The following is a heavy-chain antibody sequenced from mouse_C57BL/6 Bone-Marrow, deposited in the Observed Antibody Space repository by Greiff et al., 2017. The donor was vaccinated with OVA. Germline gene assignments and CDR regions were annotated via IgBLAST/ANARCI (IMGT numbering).Heavy chain of an antibody. V-gene: IGHV1-69*01. Sequence: QVQLKQPGAELVKPGASVKLSCKASGYTFTSYWMHWVKQRPGQGLEWIGKIDPYDSYTNYNQKFKGKSTLTVDKSSSTAYMQLSSLTSEDSAVYYCASLDEAKALDYWGQGTTVTVSS. CDR1: GYTFTSYW. J-gene: IGHJ4*01. CDR2: IDPYDSYT. CDR3: ASLDEAKALDY.